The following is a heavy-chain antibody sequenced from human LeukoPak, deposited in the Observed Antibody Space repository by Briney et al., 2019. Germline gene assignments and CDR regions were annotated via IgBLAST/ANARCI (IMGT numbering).Heavy chain of an antibody. V-gene: IGHV4-4*07. D-gene: IGHD3-22*01. Sequence: SETLSLTCTVSGGSISSYYWSWIRQPAGKGLEWIGRIYTSGSTNYNPSLKSRVTISVDTSKNQFSLKLSSVTAADTAVYYCARSGDYYDSSGYDYWGQGTLVTVSS. CDR1: GGSISSYY. CDR2: IYTSGST. CDR3: ARSGDYYDSSGYDY. J-gene: IGHJ4*02.